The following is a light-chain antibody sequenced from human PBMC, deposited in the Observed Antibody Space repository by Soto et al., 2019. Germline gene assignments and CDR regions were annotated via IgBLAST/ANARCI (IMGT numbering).Light chain of an antibody. Sequence: DIVMTQSPDSLAVSLGERATINCKSSQSVLYSSNNKNYLAWYQQKPGQPPKLLIYWASTRDSGVPDRFSGSGSGTDFTLTISSLQAEDVAVYYCQQYYSTLCTFGHGTKVDIK. J-gene: IGKJ1*01. CDR1: QSVLYSSNNKNY. CDR3: QQYYSTLCT. CDR2: WAS. V-gene: IGKV4-1*01.